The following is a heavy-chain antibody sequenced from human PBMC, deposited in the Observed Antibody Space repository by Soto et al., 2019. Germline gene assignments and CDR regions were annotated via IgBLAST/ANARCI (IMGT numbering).Heavy chain of an antibody. D-gene: IGHD2-2*01. J-gene: IGHJ3*02. Sequence: ASVKVSCKASGYTFTSYGISWVRQAPGQGLEWMGWISAYNGNTNYAQKLQGRVTMTTDTSTSTAYMELRSLRSDDTAVYYCAKIRAAMAFPDAFDIWGQGTMGTGSS. CDR3: AKIRAAMAFPDAFDI. CDR1: GYTFTSYG. V-gene: IGHV1-18*01. CDR2: ISAYNGNT.